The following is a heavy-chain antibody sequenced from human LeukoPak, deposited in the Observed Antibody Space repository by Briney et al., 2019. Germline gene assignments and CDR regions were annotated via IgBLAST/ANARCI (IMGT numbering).Heavy chain of an antibody. D-gene: IGHD2-2*01. CDR3: ARGLGSSTSRHTFDI. Sequence: PGRSLRLSCVASGLTLSSYAMHWVRQAPGKGLEWVAFISYDGNNKYYADSVKGRFTISRDNSKNTLYLQMNSLSAEDTAIYYCARGLGSSTSRHTFDIWGQGTMVTVSS. CDR1: GLTLSSYA. CDR2: ISYDGNNK. V-gene: IGHV3-30-3*01. J-gene: IGHJ3*02.